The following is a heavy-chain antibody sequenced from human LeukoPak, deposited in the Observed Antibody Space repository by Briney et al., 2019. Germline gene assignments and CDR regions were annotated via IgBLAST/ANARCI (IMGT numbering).Heavy chain of an antibody. D-gene: IGHD3-22*01. Sequence: PGGSLRLSCVASGFTFSSTTMGWVRQAPGRGLEWVSSITAIDGRTYYADSVRGRFTISRDNSKNTLYLQMNSLRAEDTAVYYCARHHYYDSSGYYVPPAVDYWGQGTLVTVSS. CDR2: ITAIDGRT. J-gene: IGHJ4*02. V-gene: IGHV3-23*01. CDR1: GFTFSSTT. CDR3: ARHHYYDSSGYYVPPAVDY.